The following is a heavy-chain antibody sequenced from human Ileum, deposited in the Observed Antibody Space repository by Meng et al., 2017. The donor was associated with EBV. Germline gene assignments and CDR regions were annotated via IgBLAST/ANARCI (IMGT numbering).Heavy chain of an antibody. Sequence: DSGHGLVNLSELLYPPCPVSGGSISSNSWGWIRKPPGKGLGWIGYIYYSGSTNYNPSLKSRVTISVDTSKNQFSLNLSSVTAADTAVYYCARGGWSLDYWGQGTLVTVSS. V-gene: IGHV4-59*08. CDR3: ARGGWSLDY. D-gene: IGHD2-15*01. J-gene: IGHJ4*02. CDR2: IYYSGST. CDR1: GGSISSNS.